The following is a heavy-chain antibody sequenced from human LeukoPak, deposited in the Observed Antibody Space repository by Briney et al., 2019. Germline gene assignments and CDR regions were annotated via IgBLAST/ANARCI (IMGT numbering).Heavy chain of an antibody. CDR3: AKVGGGSCYFCYYYYMDV. V-gene: IGHV3-30*18. CDR2: ISYDGSNN. Sequence: GGSLRLSCAASGFTFSSYDMRWVRQAPGKGLEWVAVISYDGSNNYYADSVKGRFTISRDNSKNTLYLQMNSLRAEDTAVYYCAKVGGGSCYFCYYYYMDVWGKGTTVTVSS. D-gene: IGHD2-15*01. J-gene: IGHJ6*03. CDR1: GFTFSSYD.